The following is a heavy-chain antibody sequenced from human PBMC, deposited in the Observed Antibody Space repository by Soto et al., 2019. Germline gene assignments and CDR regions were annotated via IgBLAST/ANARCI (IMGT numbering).Heavy chain of an antibody. CDR1: GFTFDGYA. CDR2: ISWNSGSI. CDR3: AKDYARYYYYMDV. J-gene: IGHJ6*03. V-gene: IGHV3-9*01. Sequence: EVQLVESGGGLVQPGRSLRLSCAASGFTFDGYAMHWVRQAPGKGLEWVSGISWNSGSIGYADSVKGRFTISRDNAKNSLYLQMNSLRAEDTALYYCAKDYARYYYYMDVWGKGTTVTVSS.